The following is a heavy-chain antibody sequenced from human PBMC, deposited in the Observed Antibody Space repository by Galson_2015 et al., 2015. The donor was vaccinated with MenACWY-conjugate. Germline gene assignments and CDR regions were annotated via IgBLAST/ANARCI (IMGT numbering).Heavy chain of an antibody. Sequence: NYNPSLKSRVSISADKSKNQFSLKLSSVTAADTAVYYCARRGPGSDFWSGYYSFDYWGQGTLVTVSS. D-gene: IGHD3-3*01. J-gene: IGHJ4*02. V-gene: IGHV4-4*02. CDR3: ARRGPGSDFWSGYYSFDY.